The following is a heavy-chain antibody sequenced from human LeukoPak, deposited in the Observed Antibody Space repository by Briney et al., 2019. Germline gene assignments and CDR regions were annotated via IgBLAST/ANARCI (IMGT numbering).Heavy chain of an antibody. J-gene: IGHJ4*02. CDR3: AKDSLGSEIPLFDY. V-gene: IGHV3-64*04. D-gene: IGHD3-10*01. Sequence: GGSLRLSCSASGFTFSSDTMHWVRQAPGKGLEYVSAISSNGGSTYYADSVKGRFTISRDNSKNTLYLQLNSLRAEDTAVYYCAKDSLGSEIPLFDYGGQGTLVTVSS. CDR2: ISSNGGST. CDR1: GFTFSSDT.